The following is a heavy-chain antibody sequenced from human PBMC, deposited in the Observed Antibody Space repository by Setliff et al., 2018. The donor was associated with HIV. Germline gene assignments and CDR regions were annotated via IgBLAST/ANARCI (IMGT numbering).Heavy chain of an antibody. Sequence: GASVKVSCKASGYTFTSYYMHWVRQAPGQGLEWMGWINPNSGGTNYAQRFQGRVNMTRDTSITTAYLELSSLRSDDTAVFFCARKKKDYYGSGSYSGYYYYYHMDVWGQGTTVTVSS. J-gene: IGHJ6*03. D-gene: IGHD3-10*01. CDR1: GYTFTSYY. V-gene: IGHV1-2*02. CDR2: INPNSGGT. CDR3: ARKKKDYYGSGSYSGYYYYYHMDV.